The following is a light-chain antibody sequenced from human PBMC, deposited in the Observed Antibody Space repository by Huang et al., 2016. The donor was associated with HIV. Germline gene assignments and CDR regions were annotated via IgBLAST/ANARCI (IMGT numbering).Light chain of an antibody. CDR1: QYISKY. CDR3: QHYDDPYT. CDR2: DAY. V-gene: IGKV1-33*01. J-gene: IGKJ2*01. Sequence: DIQMTQSPSSLSASVVDRVTITCQASQYISKYLSWYQQKPGRAPKPLIFDAYSLETGVPSRFSGSVSGTYFTVTIASLQPEDVATYYCQHYDDPYTFGQGTKLEIK.